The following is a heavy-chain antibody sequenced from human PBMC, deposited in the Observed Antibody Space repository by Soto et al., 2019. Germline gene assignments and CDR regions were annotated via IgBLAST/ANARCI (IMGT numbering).Heavy chain of an antibody. CDR1: GFTFSSYA. Sequence: EVQLLESGGGLVQPGGSLRLSCAASGFTFSSYAMSWVRQAPGKGLEWVSAISGSGGSTYYADSVKGRFTISRDNSKNTRYLQMNSLRAEDTAVYYCAKPPILRYFDWLFTPFDYWGQGTLVTVSS. D-gene: IGHD3-9*01. J-gene: IGHJ4*02. V-gene: IGHV3-23*01. CDR2: ISGSGGST. CDR3: AKPPILRYFDWLFTPFDY.